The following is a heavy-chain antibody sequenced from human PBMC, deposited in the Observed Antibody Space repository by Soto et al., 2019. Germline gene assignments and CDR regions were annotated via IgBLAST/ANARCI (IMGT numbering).Heavy chain of an antibody. CDR2: ISGSGGNA. V-gene: IGHV3-23*01. J-gene: IGHJ4*02. CDR3: AKRDAGEPAGPQLDY. CDR1: GFTFSNYA. Sequence: VGSLRLSCAASGFTFSNYAMSWVRQAPGKGLQWISAISGSGGNAYYADSVKGRFTISRDNSKNTLYLQMNSLRVEDTTVYYCAKRDAGEPAGPQLDYWGQGTLVTVSS. D-gene: IGHD6-19*01.